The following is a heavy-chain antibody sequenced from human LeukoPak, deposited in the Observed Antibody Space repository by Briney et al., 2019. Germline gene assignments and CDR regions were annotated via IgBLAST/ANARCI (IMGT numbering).Heavy chain of an antibody. V-gene: IGHV5-51*01. J-gene: IGHJ6*03. Sequence: GESLKISCKGSGYSFTSYWIGWVRQMPGKGLEWMGIIYPGDSDTRYSPSFQGQVTISADKSISTAYLQWSSLKASDTAMYYCARRARYCSGTSCYFHYYMDVWGKGTTVTVSS. CDR1: GYSFTSYW. D-gene: IGHD2-2*01. CDR2: IYPGDSDT. CDR3: ARRARYCSGTSCYFHYYMDV.